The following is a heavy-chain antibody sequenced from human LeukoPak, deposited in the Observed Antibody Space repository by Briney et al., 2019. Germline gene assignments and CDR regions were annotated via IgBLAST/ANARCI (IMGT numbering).Heavy chain of an antibody. V-gene: IGHV3-66*01. Sequence: GGSLTLSCAASGFTVSSNYMSWVRQAPGKGLEWVSVIYSGGSTYYADSVKSRFTISRDNSKNTLYLQMNSLRAEDTAVYYCARSHAYDFWSGYYLEKTFFDYWGEGKLVTVSS. D-gene: IGHD3-3*01. J-gene: IGHJ4*02. CDR2: IYSGGST. CDR1: GFTVSSNY. CDR3: ARSHAYDFWSGYYLEKTFFDY.